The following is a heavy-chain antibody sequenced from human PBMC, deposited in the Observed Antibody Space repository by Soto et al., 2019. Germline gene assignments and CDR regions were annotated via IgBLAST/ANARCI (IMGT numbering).Heavy chain of an antibody. CDR1: GGSISGSYYY. CDR2: VFYTGFT. CDR3: ATSQKGYNWNYFDH. Sequence: PSETLSLTCAVSGGSISGSYYYWAWLRQSPGKGPAWIGSVFYTGFTSYNPSLESRVSVSVDTSKSQCSLKLSAVTAADTAVYYCATSQKGYNWNYFDHWGQGALVTVSS. J-gene: IGHJ4*02. D-gene: IGHD1-20*01. V-gene: IGHV4-39*01.